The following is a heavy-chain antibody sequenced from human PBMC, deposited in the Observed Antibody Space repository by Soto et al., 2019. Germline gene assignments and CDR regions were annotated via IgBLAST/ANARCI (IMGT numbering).Heavy chain of an antibody. V-gene: IGHV1-18*01. CDR2: INTYNGNT. J-gene: IGHJ5*02. Sequence: ASVKVSCKASGYTFTNYGISWVRQAPGQGLEWKGWINTYNGNTNHAQKHQGRVTMTTDTSTSTAYIEMRSLRSDDTALYYFARGVGSGTYYNQYDWFDPWGQGTLVTVPS. D-gene: IGHD3-10*01. CDR3: ARGVGSGTYYNQYDWFDP. CDR1: GYTFTNYG.